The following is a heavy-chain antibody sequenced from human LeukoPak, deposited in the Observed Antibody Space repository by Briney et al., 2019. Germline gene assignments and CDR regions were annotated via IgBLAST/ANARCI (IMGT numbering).Heavy chain of an antibody. J-gene: IGHJ4*02. Sequence: GGSLRLSCAASGFTFSSYVMHWVRQAPGKGLEWVAVISYDGSNKYYADSVKGRFTISRDNSKNTLYLQMNSLRAEDTAVYYCAKVALIAAGTDYFDYWGQGTLVTVSS. CDR1: GFTFSSYV. CDR2: ISYDGSNK. V-gene: IGHV3-30*18. D-gene: IGHD6-25*01. CDR3: AKVALIAAGTDYFDY.